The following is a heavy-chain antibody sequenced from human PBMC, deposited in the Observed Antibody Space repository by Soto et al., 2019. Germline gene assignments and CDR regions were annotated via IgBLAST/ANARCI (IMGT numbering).Heavy chain of an antibody. CDR1: GYTFTNYG. Sequence: QVQLVQSGTEVKKPGASVQVSCKGSGYTFTNYGINWVRQAPGQGLEWMGWISVYNGNTNYAQKFQGRVTMTTDTSTSTAYMDLRSLRSDDTAVYYCARGYGREYYYFHYGMDVWGQGTTVTVSS. CDR3: ARGYGREYYYFHYGMDV. V-gene: IGHV1-18*01. D-gene: IGHD3-16*01. CDR2: ISVYNGNT. J-gene: IGHJ6*02.